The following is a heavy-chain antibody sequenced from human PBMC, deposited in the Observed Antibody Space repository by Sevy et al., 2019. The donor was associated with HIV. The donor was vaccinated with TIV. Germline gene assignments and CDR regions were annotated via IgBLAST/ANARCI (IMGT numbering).Heavy chain of an antibody. CDR3: ARESRKRGDDAFDI. CDR1: GYTFTSYG. D-gene: IGHD3-16*01. J-gene: IGHJ3*02. Sequence: ASVKVSCKASGYTFTSYGISWVRQAPGQGLEWMGWISAYNGNTNYAQKLQGRVTMTTDTSTSTVYMELRSLRSDDTAVYYCARESRKRGDDAFDIWGQGTMVTVSS. V-gene: IGHV1-18*01. CDR2: ISAYNGNT.